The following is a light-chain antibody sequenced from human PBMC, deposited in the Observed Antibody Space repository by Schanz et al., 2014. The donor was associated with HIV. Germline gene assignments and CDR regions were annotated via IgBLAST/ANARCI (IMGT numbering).Light chain of an antibody. CDR3: SSYTSSSTVV. CDR2: DVS. J-gene: IGLJ2*01. CDR1: SSDVGGSNH. Sequence: QSALTQPASVSGSPGQSITISCTGTSSDVGGSNHVSWYQQHPGEAPKLMIYDVSYRPSGVSNRFSASKSGNTASLTISGLQAEDEADYYCSSYTSSSTVVFGGGTKLTVL. V-gene: IGLV2-14*01.